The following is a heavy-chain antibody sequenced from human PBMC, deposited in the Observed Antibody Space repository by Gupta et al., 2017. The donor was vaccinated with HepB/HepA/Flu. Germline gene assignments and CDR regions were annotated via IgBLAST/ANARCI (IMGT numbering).Heavy chain of an antibody. CDR3: GRLSGGEYLGRSHFDY. D-gene: IGHD2-15*01. Sequence: EVQLVQSGAEVKKPGESLKISCKGFGYSFSSDWIGWVRQMPGKGLEWMGIIYPADSDTRYSPSFQGRVTISADKSINTAYLQWSSLKASDTAMYYCGRLSGGEYLGRSHFDYWGQGTLVTVSS. CDR1: GYSFSSDW. J-gene: IGHJ4*02. V-gene: IGHV5-51*01. CDR2: IYPADSDT.